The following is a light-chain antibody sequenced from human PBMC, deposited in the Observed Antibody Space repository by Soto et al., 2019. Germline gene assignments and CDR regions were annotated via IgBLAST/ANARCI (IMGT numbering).Light chain of an antibody. Sequence: AIQMTQSPSSLSASVGDRVTITCRASQDIRKDLAWYQQKPGKAPQILIYGASTLKSGVPSRFSGSGSGTDFTLTISSLQPEDFATYYCQQANSYWTFGQGTKVDIK. CDR2: GAS. CDR1: QDIRKD. J-gene: IGKJ1*01. CDR3: QQANSYWT. V-gene: IGKV1-6*01.